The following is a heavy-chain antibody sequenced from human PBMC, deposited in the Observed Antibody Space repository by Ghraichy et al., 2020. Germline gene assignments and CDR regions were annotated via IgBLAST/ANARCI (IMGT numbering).Heavy chain of an antibody. V-gene: IGHV3-48*01. J-gene: IGHJ5*02. CDR2: ISANSATI. D-gene: IGHD2/OR15-2a*01. Sequence: GESLNISCAASGFKFSTYSMNWVRQAPGKGLEWVSYISANSATITYADSVKGRFTISRDNAKNSLYLQMDSLRADDTAVYFCARLAFLNWFDPWGQGTLVTVSS. CDR3: ARLAFLNWFDP. CDR1: GFKFSTYS.